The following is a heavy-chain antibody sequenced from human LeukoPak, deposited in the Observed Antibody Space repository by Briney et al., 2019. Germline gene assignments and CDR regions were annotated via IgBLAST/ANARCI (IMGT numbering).Heavy chain of an antibody. CDR1: GGSISSSSYY. D-gene: IGHD2-2*01. CDR2: IYYSGST. Sequence: SETLSLTCTVSGGSISSSSYYWGWIRQPPGKGLEWIGYIYYSGSTNYNPSLKSRVTISVDTSKNQFSLKLSSVTAADTAVYYCARVDFCSSTSCEYFQHWGQGTLVTVSS. V-gene: IGHV4-61*05. CDR3: ARVDFCSSTSCEYFQH. J-gene: IGHJ1*01.